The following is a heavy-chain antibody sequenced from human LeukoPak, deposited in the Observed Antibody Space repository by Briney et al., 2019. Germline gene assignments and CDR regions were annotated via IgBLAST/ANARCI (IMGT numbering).Heavy chain of an antibody. Sequence: PGGSLRLSCAASGFTFSFSGTHWVRQAPGKGLEWVAFIQYETFIQYDGSDKLYADSVRGRFTISRDNSQNTLYLQMNSLRTEDTAVYYCAKEMTTVTHPKHRYFDLWGRGTLVTVSS. CDR1: GFTFSFSG. J-gene: IGHJ2*01. CDR3: AKEMTTVTHPKHRYFDL. D-gene: IGHD4-17*01. V-gene: IGHV3-30*02. CDR2: IQYETFIQYDGSDK.